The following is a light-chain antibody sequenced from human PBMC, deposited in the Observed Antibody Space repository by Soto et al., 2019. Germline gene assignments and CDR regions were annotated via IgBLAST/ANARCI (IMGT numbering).Light chain of an antibody. CDR1: SSDIGAYDH. Sequence: QSALTQPPSASGSPGQSVTISCTGTSSDIGAYDHVSWYQQHPGKAPKVMIYEVTKRPSGVPYRCSGFKAANTASLTVFGFQAEDEADYYCGSFAGPVWVFGGGTKLTVL. V-gene: IGLV2-8*01. CDR2: EVT. CDR3: GSFAGPVWV. J-gene: IGLJ3*02.